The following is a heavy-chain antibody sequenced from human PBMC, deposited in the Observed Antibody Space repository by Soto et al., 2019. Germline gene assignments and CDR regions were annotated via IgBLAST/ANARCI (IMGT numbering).Heavy chain of an antibody. CDR1: GYTFTSYG. Sequence: GASVKVSCKASGYTFTSYGISWVRQAPGQGLEWMGWIIPIFGKANYAQKFQGRVTITADESTSTAYMELSSLRSEDTAVYYCARGNNIVATLFDPWGQGTLVTVSS. V-gene: IGHV1-69*13. J-gene: IGHJ5*02. CDR3: ARGNNIVATLFDP. D-gene: IGHD5-12*01. CDR2: IIPIFGKA.